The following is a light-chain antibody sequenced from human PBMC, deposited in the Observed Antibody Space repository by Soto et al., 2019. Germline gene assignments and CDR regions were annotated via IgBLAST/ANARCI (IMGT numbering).Light chain of an antibody. V-gene: IGLV2-14*01. CDR1: SSDVGGYKY. CDR2: EVT. Sequence: QSALTQPASVSGSPGQSITISCTGTSSDVGGYKYVSWYQQHPGKAPKVMIYEVTNRPSGVSNRFSGSKSGNTASLTISGLQAEDEADYYCSSLTGSSTWVFGGGTKVTVL. CDR3: SSLTGSSTWV. J-gene: IGLJ2*01.